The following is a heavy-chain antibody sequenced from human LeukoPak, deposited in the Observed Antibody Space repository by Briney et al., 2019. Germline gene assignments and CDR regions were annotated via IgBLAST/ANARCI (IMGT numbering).Heavy chain of an antibody. CDR2: INPNSGGT. Sequence: GASVKVSCKASGYTFTGYYMHWVRQAPGQGLEWMGWINPNSGGTNFAQKFQGRVTMTRDTSISTAYMELSRLRSDDTAVYYCARAMVRGVIPDYWGQGTLVTVSS. J-gene: IGHJ4*02. D-gene: IGHD3-10*01. V-gene: IGHV1-2*02. CDR3: ARAMVRGVIPDY. CDR1: GYTFTGYY.